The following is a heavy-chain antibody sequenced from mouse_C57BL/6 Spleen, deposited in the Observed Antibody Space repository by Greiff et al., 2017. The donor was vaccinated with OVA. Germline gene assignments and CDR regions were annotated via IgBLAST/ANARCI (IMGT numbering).Heavy chain of an antibody. CDR2: IYPGSGST. Sequence: QVQLQQPGAELVKPGASVKMSCKASGYTFTSYWITWVKQRPGQGLEWIGDIYPGSGSTNYNEKFKSKATLTVDTSSSTAYMQLSSLTSEDSAVYYCARYDYGNSPLYAMDYWGQGTSVTVSS. CDR3: ARYDYGNSPLYAMDY. CDR1: GYTFTSYW. D-gene: IGHD2-1*01. V-gene: IGHV1-55*01. J-gene: IGHJ4*01.